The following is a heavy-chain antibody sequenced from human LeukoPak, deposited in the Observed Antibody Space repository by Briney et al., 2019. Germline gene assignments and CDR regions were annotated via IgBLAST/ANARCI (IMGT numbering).Heavy chain of an antibody. V-gene: IGHV3-11*04. J-gene: IGHJ4*02. CDR3: ARVEGFIDY. CDR2: ISSSGSTK. Sequence: LSLTCTVSGGSISSGGYYWSWVRQAPGKGLEWVSYISSSGSTKYYADSVKGRFTISRDNAKNSLYLQMISLRAEDTALYYCARVEGFIDYWGQGTLVTVSS. CDR1: GGSISSGGYY. D-gene: IGHD3-16*02.